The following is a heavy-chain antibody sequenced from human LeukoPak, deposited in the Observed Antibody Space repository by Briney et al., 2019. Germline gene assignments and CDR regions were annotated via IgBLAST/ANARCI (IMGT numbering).Heavy chain of an antibody. CDR3: AREPYYDSSGYCLDY. D-gene: IGHD3-22*01. CDR1: GFTVSSNF. J-gene: IGHJ4*02. Sequence: PGGSLKLSCAASGFTVSSNFMSWVRQAPGKGLEWVSYISSGGSSIYYADSVKGRFTISRDNAKNSLYLQMNSLRAEDTAVYYCAREPYYDSSGYCLDYWGQGTLVTVSS. CDR2: ISSGGSSI. V-gene: IGHV3-11*01.